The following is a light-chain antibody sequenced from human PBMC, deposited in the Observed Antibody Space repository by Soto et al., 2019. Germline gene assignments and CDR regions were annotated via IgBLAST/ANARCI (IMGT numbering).Light chain of an antibody. V-gene: IGLV2-23*01. CDR2: EGT. Sequence: QSVLTQPASVSGSPGQSITISCTGTSCDVGNYNLVSWYQQHPGKAPKLMIYEGTKRPSGVSDRFSGSKSGNTASLTISGLQAEDEADYYCCSYAGSSTWVFGGGTKLTVL. CDR3: CSYAGSSTWV. CDR1: SCDVGNYNL. J-gene: IGLJ3*02.